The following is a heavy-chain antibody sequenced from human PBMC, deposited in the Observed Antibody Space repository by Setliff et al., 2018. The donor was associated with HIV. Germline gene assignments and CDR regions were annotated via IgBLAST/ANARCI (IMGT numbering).Heavy chain of an antibody. CDR1: GYSFTNNW. CDR3: ARAVREKVFRFLEWPAYYDS. V-gene: IGHV5-51*01. D-gene: IGHD3-3*01. J-gene: IGHJ4*02. CDR2: IYPADSDT. Sequence: GESLKISCQASGYSFTNNWIAWVRQMPGKGLEWMGIIYPADSDTTYNPSFQGQVTISADKSISTAYLQWSTLKASDTAMYYCARAVREKVFRFLEWPAYYDSWGQGTLVTVSS.